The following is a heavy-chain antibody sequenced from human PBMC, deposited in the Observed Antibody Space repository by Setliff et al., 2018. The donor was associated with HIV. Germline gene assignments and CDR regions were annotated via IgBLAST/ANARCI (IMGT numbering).Heavy chain of an antibody. D-gene: IGHD6-19*01. J-gene: IGHJ3*01. Sequence: GASVKVSCKASGYTFTSYGISWVRQAPGQGLEWMGWSSGYNGNTKYVQKYQGRVTMTTDTSTSKVYMELRTLRSDDKAVYYCARVPYRSAWFSGGHDAFDVWGQGTMVTVSS. V-gene: IGHV1-18*01. CDR1: GYTFTSYG. CDR3: ARVPYRSAWFSGGHDAFDV. CDR2: SSGYNGNT.